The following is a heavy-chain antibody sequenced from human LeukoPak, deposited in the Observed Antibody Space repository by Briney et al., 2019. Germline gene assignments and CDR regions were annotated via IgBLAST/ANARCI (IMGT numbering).Heavy chain of an antibody. V-gene: IGHV7-4-1*02. CDR3: ARGGVGSPRPSEY. Sequence: ASVKVSCKASGYTFSSYAMNWVRQAPGQGLEWMGWINTNTGNPTYAQDFTGRFVLSLDTSVSTAYLQISSLKAEDTAVYYCARGGVGSPRPSEYWGQGTLVTVSS. D-gene: IGHD1-26*01. J-gene: IGHJ4*02. CDR1: GYTFSSYA. CDR2: INTNTGNP.